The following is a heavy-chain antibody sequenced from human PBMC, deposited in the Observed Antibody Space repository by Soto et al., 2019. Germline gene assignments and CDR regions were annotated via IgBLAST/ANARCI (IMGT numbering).Heavy chain of an antibody. D-gene: IGHD1-26*01. J-gene: IGHJ6*03. CDR3: AKDPTSRVYYYYYSMDV. Sequence: EVELLESGGGLVQPGGSLRLSCAASGFTFSSYAMSWVRQGPGKGLEWVSSVSGSGDSTYYADSVKGRFTVSRDNSKNTLYLQMNSLRAEDTAVYYCAKDPTSRVYYYYYSMDVWGKGTTVTVSS. CDR1: GFTFSSYA. V-gene: IGHV3-23*01. CDR2: VSGSGDST.